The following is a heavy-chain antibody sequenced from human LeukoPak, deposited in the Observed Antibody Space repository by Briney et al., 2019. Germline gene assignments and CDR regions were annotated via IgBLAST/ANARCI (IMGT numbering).Heavy chain of an antibody. J-gene: IGHJ6*02. CDR1: GGSISSGDYY. V-gene: IGHV4-61*08. D-gene: IGHD3-3*01. CDR3: ARFHYDFWSGYYPFSYGMDV. Sequence: PSETLSLTCTVSGGSISSGDYYWSWIRQPPGKGLEWIGYIYYSGSTNYNPSLKSRVTISVDTSKNQFSLKLSSVTAADTAVYYCARFHYDFWSGYYPFSYGMDVWGQGTTVTVSS. CDR2: IYYSGST.